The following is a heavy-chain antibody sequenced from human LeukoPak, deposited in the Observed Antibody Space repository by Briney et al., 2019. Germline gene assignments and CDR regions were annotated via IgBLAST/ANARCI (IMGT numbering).Heavy chain of an antibody. CDR3: ARGRSMDF. CDR1: GFIFRNNW. D-gene: IGHD2-2*01. Sequence: GGSLRLSCAAAGFIFRNNWMTWVRQAPGRGLEWVANIKHDSSEKYSVDSVKGRFTISRDNAKMILYLQMNSLRAEDTAVYFCARGRSMDFWGQGTLVTVSS. J-gene: IGHJ4*02. V-gene: IGHV3-7*04. CDR2: IKHDSSEK.